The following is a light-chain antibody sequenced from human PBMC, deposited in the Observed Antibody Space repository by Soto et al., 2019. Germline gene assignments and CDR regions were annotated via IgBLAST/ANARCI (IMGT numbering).Light chain of an antibody. V-gene: IGLV2-14*01. J-gene: IGLJ1*01. CDR1: SSDVGGYNY. Sequence: QSALTQPASVSGSPGQSITISCTGTSSDVGGYNYVSWYQLHPGKAPKLMIYDVSDRPSGVSNRFSGSKSGNTASLTISGLQAEDEADYYCSSYTSSGSLYVFGAGTRSPS. CDR2: DVS. CDR3: SSYTSSGSLYV.